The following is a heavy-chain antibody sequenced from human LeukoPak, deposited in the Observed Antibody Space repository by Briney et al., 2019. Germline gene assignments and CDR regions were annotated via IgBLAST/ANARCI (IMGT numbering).Heavy chain of an antibody. D-gene: IGHD5-18*01. CDR1: GYTFTSYY. CDR2: INPSGGST. J-gene: IGHJ6*02. Sequence: GASVKVSCKASGYTFTSYYMHWVRQAPGQGLEWMGIINPSGGSTSYAQKFQGRVTITADKSTSTAYMELSSLRSEDTAVYYCARVSPSGYSPATPGYYYYYYGMDVWGQGTTVTVSS. V-gene: IGHV1-46*01. CDR3: ARVSPSGYSPATPGYYYYYYGMDV.